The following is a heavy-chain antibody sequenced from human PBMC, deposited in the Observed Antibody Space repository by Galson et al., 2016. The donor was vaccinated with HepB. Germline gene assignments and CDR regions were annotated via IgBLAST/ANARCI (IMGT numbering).Heavy chain of an antibody. J-gene: IGHJ4*02. CDR2: MSYDGGRE. CDR1: GFTFGRYG. D-gene: IGHD2-8*01. V-gene: IGHV3-30*03. Sequence: SLRLSCAASGFTFGRYGMHWVRQAPGKGLEWVAVMSYDGGREYYADSVRGRLTVSRDNSKNMLYLEMNSLRDEDTAVYYFARGHNGHADGLAYWGQGTLVTVSS. CDR3: ARGHNGHADGLAY.